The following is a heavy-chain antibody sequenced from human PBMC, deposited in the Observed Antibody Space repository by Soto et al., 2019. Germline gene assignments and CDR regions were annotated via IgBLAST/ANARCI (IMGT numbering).Heavy chain of an antibody. CDR1: GGSISSGGYY. V-gene: IGHV4-31*03. Sequence: SETLSLTCTFSGGSISSGGYYWSWIRQHPGKGLEWIGYIYYSGSTYYNPSLKSRVTISVDTSKNQFSLKLSSVTAADTAVYYCARAVGGVIVGWFDPWGQGTLVTVSS. J-gene: IGHJ5*02. CDR2: IYYSGST. D-gene: IGHD3-16*02. CDR3: ARAVGGVIVGWFDP.